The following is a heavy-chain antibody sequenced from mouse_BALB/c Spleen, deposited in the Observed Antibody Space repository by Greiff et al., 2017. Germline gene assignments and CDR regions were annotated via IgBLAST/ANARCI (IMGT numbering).Heavy chain of an antibody. J-gene: IGHJ4*01. CDR3: ASQYGYDERGYYAMDY. CDR1: GFSLTGYG. Sequence: VKLVESGPGLVAPSQSLSITCTVSGFSLTGYGVNWVRQPPGKGLEWLGMIWGDGSTDYNSALKTRLSISKDNSKSQVFLKMNSLQTDDTARYYCASQYGYDERGYYAMDYWGQGTSVTVSS. V-gene: IGHV2-6-7*01. D-gene: IGHD2-2*01. CDR2: IWGDGST.